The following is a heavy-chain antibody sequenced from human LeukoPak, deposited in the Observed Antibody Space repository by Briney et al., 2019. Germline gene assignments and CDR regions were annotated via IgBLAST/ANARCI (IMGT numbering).Heavy chain of an antibody. D-gene: IGHD3-22*01. CDR2: IYTSGST. CDR1: GGSISSYY. Sequence: PSETLSLTCTVSGGSISSYYWSWIRQPAGKGLEWIGRIYTSGSTNYNPSLKSRVTMSVDTSKNQISLKLSSVTAADTAVYYCARVADSSGYCALDYWGQGTLVTVSS. V-gene: IGHV4-4*07. CDR3: ARVADSSGYCALDY. J-gene: IGHJ4*02.